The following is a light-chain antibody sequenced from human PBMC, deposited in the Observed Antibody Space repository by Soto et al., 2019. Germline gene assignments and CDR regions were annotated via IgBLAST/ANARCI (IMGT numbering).Light chain of an antibody. V-gene: IGKV3-15*01. CDR1: QSVSSN. CDR2: GAS. CDR3: QQYNDWPRT. Sequence: IMMSQSPATLSVSQGERATLSCRASQSVSSNLAWYQQKPGQAPRLLIYGASTRATGIPARFSGSGSGTEFTLTISSLQSEDFAVYYCQQYNDWPRTFGQGIKVDIK. J-gene: IGKJ1*01.